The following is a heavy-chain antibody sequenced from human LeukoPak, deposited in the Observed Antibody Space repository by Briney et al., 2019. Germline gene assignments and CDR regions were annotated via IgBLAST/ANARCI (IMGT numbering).Heavy chain of an antibody. CDR1: GYTFTSYG. D-gene: IGHD5-18*01. J-gene: IGHJ5*02. CDR2: INPNSGGT. CDR3: ARDYGPVDTDAETLYNWFDP. Sequence: GASVKVSCKASGYTFTSYGISWVRQAPGQGLEWMGWINPNSGGTNYAQKFQGRVTMTRDTSISTVYMELRRLRSDDTAVYYCARDYGPVDTDAETLYNWFDPWGQGTLVTVSS. V-gene: IGHV1-2*02.